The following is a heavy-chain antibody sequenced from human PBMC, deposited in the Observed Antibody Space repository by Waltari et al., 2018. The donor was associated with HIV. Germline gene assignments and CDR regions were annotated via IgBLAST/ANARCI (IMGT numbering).Heavy chain of an antibody. D-gene: IGHD3-3*01. CDR2: IYPGDSDT. V-gene: IGHV5-51*01. Sequence: EVQLVQSGAEVKKPGESLKISCKGSGYSFTSYWIGWVRQMPGKGLEWMGIIYPGDSDTRYSPSFQGQVTIAADKSISTAYLQWSSLKASDTAMYYCARHHYDFWSGYPSYYFDYWGQGTLVTVSS. CDR1: GYSFTSYW. J-gene: IGHJ4*02. CDR3: ARHHYDFWSGYPSYYFDY.